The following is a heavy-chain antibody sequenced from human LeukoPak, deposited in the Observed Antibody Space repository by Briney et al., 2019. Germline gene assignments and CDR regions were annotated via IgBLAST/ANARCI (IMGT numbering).Heavy chain of an antibody. CDR1: GYTFTSYG. CDR2: ISAYNGNT. CDR3: ARGVYGDFYFDF. Sequence: ASVKVSCKASGYTFTSYGISWVRQAPGQGLEWMGWISAYNGNTNYAQKLQGRVTMTTDTSTSTAYMELSSLKSEDTAVYYCARGVYGDFYFDFWGQGTLVTVSS. J-gene: IGHJ4*02. D-gene: IGHD4-17*01. V-gene: IGHV1-18*01.